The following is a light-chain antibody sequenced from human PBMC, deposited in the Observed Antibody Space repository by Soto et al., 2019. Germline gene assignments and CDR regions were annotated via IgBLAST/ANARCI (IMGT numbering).Light chain of an antibody. CDR1: QSVSRH. CDR3: QQYNNWPRT. CDR2: GAS. J-gene: IGKJ1*01. V-gene: IGKV3-15*01. Sequence: EIVLTQSPATLSLSPGERATLSCRASQSVSRHLAWYQQKPGQAPRLLIYGASTRATGIPARFSGSGSGTEFTLTINSLQSEDFAVYYCQQYNNWPRTFGQGTKV.